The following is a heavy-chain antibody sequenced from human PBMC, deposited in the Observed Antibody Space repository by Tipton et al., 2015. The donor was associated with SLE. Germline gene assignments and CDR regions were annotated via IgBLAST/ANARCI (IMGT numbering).Heavy chain of an antibody. V-gene: IGHV3-30*04. CDR3: AREPLDTRHFDY. Sequence: SLRLSCAASGFTFSRFPMHWVRQAPGKGLEWVTLVSSDGNNEHYADSVQGRFQISRDNSKKTLYLQMNNLRFEDTAVYYCAREPLDTRHFDYWGQGTLVTVSS. D-gene: IGHD5-18*01. J-gene: IGHJ4*02. CDR2: VSSDGNNE. CDR1: GFTFSRFP.